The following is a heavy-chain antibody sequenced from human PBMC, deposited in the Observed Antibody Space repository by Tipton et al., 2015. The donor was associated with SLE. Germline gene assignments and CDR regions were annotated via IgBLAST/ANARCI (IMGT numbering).Heavy chain of an antibody. CDR1: GFTYNDFA. J-gene: IGHJ4*02. CDR3: AKGHPYTSGWTHPYFDY. CDR2: ISWNGGSI. D-gene: IGHD6-19*01. Sequence: RSLRLSCAASGFTYNDFAMHWVRQAPGKGLEWVSSISWNGGSINYADSVKGRFTISRDNAKNSLYLQMNSLRAEDTALYYCAKGHPYTSGWTHPYFDYWGQGTLVTVSS. V-gene: IGHV3-9*01.